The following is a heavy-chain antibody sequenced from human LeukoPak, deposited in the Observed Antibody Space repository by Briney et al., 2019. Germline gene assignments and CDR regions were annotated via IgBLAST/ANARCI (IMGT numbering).Heavy chain of an antibody. J-gene: IGHJ4*02. CDR1: GYTLTELS. CDR3: ATDKTRYYDSSGSFDY. D-gene: IGHD3-22*01. CDR2: FDPEDGET. V-gene: IGHV1-24*01. Sequence: WASVKVSCKVSGYTLTELSMHWVRQAPGKGLEWMGGFDPEDGETIYAQKFQGRVTTTEDTSTDTAYMELSSLGSEDTAVYYCATDKTRYYDSSGSFDYWGQGTLVTVSS.